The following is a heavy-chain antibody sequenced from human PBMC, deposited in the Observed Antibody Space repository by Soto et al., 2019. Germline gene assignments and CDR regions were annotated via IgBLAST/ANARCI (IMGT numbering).Heavy chain of an antibody. V-gene: IGHV2-5*02. J-gene: IGHJ4*02. Sequence: QITLKESGPTLVKPTQTLTLTCTFSGFSLSTTGVGVGWIRQPPGKALEWLALIYWDDDKRQSPSLKSRLTITGDTSKNQVVLTLTNMDPVDTATYYCVHSFYDLSCPFLFDYWGQGTLVTVSS. CDR3: VHSFYDLSCPFLFDY. D-gene: IGHD3-22*01. CDR1: GFSLSTTGVG. CDR2: IYWDDDK.